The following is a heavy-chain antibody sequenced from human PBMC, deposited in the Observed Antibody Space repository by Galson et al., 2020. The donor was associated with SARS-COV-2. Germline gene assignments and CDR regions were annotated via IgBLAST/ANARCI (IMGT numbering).Heavy chain of an antibody. V-gene: IGHV1-24*01. D-gene: IGHD6-13*01. CDR1: GYTLTELS. CDR3: ATAPGIAAAGSNWFDP. CDR2: FDPEDGET. Sequence: ASVKVSCKVSGYTLTELSMHWVRQGPGKGLEWMGGFDPEDGETIYAQKFQGRVTMTEDTSTDTAYMELSSLRSEDTAVYYCATAPGIAAAGSNWFDPWGQGTLVTVSS. J-gene: IGHJ5*02.